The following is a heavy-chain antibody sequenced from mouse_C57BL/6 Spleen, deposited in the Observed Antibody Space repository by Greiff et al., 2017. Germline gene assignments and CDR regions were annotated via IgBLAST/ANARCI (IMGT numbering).Heavy chain of an antibody. CDR3: ARLIYYGNYFDY. D-gene: IGHD2-1*01. Sequence: EVKVVESGGDLVKPGGSLKLSCAASGFTFSSYGMSWVRQTPDKRLEWVATISSGGSYTDYPDSVKGRFTISRDNAKNTLYLQMSSLKSEDTAMYYCARLIYYGNYFDYWGQGTTLTVSS. J-gene: IGHJ2*01. CDR2: ISSGGSYT. CDR1: GFTFSSYG. V-gene: IGHV5-6*01.